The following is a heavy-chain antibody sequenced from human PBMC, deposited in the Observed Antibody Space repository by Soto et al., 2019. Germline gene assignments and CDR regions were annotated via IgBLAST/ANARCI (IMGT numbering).Heavy chain of an antibody. V-gene: IGHV1-69*01. J-gene: IGHJ4*02. CDR3: ATGVIWIGYFTVDS. Sequence: QVLLVRSGAEVKKPGSSVKISCKASGGSFGNSAINWVRQTPGQGLEWLGGFIPVYRTLNYAQKFQGRVTITADESTGTAYMTLSSLASNDTAVYYCATGVIWIGYFTVDSWGQGTRVTVSS. CDR2: FIPVYRTL. D-gene: IGHD3-3*01. CDR1: GGSFGNSA.